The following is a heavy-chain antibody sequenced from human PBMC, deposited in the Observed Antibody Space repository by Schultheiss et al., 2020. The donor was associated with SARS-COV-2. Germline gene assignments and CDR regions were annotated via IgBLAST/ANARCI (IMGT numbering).Heavy chain of an antibody. V-gene: IGHV4-59*12. J-gene: IGHJ4*02. CDR3: ARSRPFDY. Sequence: SETLSLTCAVYGGSFSGYYWSWIRQPPGKGLEWIGYIYYSGSTNYNPSLKSRVTISVDTSKNQFSLKLSSVTAADTAVYYCARSRPFDYWGQGTLVTVSS. CDR2: IYYSGST. CDR1: GGSFSGYY. D-gene: IGHD6-25*01.